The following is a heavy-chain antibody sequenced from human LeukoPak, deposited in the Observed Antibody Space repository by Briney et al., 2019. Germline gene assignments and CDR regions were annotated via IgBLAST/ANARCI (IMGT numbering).Heavy chain of an antibody. CDR1: GFTFSSYS. CDR3: ARDHVGATEGFDY. J-gene: IGHJ4*02. V-gene: IGHV3-21*01. D-gene: IGHD1-26*01. Sequence: GGSLRLSCAASGFTFSSYSMNWVRQAPGKGLEWASSISSSSSYIYYADSVKGRFTISRDNAKNSLYLQMNSLRAEDTAVYYCARDHVGATEGFDYWGQGTLVTVPS. CDR2: ISSSSSYI.